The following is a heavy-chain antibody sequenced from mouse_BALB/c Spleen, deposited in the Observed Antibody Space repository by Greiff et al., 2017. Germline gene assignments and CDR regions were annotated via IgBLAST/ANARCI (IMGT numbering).Heavy chain of an antibody. D-gene: IGHD2-1*01. Sequence: VQLQQSGPELVKPGASVKISCKASGYTFTDYYMNWVKQSHGKSLEWIGLVNPNNGGTSYNQKFKGKATLTVDKSSSTAYMELRSLTSEDSAVYYCARGNYYPYAMDYWGQGTSVTVSS. CDR1: GYTFTDYY. CDR3: ARGNYYPYAMDY. V-gene: IGHV1-26*01. J-gene: IGHJ4*01. CDR2: VNPNNGGT.